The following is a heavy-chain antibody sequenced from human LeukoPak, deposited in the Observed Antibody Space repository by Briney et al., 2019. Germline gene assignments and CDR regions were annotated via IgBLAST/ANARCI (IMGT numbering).Heavy chain of an antibody. J-gene: IGHJ4*02. CDR3: ARYLGYSGYDPHDY. V-gene: IGHV3-20*04. Sequence: GGALRLSCAASGFTFDDYGMSWVRQALGKGLEWVSGINWNGGSTGYADSVRGRFTISRDNAKKYLYLQLNSLRAEDTALYYCARYLGYSGYDPHDYWGQGTLVTVSS. D-gene: IGHD5-12*01. CDR1: GFTFDDYG. CDR2: INWNGGST.